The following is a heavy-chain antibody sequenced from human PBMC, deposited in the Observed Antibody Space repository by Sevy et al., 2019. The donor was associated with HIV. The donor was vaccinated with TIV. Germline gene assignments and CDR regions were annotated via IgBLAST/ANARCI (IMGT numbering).Heavy chain of an antibody. CDR2: ITPIFGTA. D-gene: IGHD2-15*01. J-gene: IGHJ4*02. Sequence: SVKVSCKASGGPFRSYAISWVRQAPGQGLEWMGGITPIFGTANYAQKFQGRVSITADESTTTVYLELTSLRSEDTAVYYCSGGGGLGNCGGGSCYSGHYWGQGTLVTVSS. CDR3: SGGGGLGNCGGGSCYSGHY. V-gene: IGHV1-69*13. CDR1: GGPFRSYA.